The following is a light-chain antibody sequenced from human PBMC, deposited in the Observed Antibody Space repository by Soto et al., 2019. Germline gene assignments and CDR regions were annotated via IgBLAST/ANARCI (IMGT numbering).Light chain of an antibody. V-gene: IGKV1-9*01. CDR2: GAT. J-gene: IGKJ5*01. CDR1: QGISNY. Sequence: IQLTQSPSSLSASVGDRVTITCRASQGISNYLAWYQQKPGKTPRLLSYGATTLQSGVPARFSGTRSGTDFPPTISRLQAEDFATYCWQQGFTPPTFGQGTRLEIK. CDR3: QQGFTPPT.